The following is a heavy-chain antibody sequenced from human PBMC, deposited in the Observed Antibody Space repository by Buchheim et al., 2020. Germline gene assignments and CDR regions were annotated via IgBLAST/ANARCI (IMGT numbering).Heavy chain of an antibody. D-gene: IGHD4-17*01. Sequence: QVQLVESGGGVVQPGRSLRLSCAASGFTFSSYAMHWVRQAPGKGLEWVAVISYDGSNKYYADSVKGRFTISRDNSKKPPDLQMNSLRAEDTAVYYCAREPDQSTVSTLNWFDPWGQGTL. CDR1: GFTFSSYA. CDR3: AREPDQSTVSTLNWFDP. CDR2: ISYDGSNK. J-gene: IGHJ5*02. V-gene: IGHV3-30-3*01.